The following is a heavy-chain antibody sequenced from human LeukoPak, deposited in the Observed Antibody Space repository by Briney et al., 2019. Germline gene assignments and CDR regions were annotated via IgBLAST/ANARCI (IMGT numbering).Heavy chain of an antibody. D-gene: IGHD6-19*01. V-gene: IGHV3-7*03. Sequence: GGSLRLSCAASGFSFSSYWMSWVRQAPGKGLEWVANIKQDGSAKYYVDSVKGRFTISRDNAKNSLYLQMNSLRAEDTALYYCAIAGYSSGWYYFDYWGQGTLVTVSS. CDR3: AIAGYSSGWYYFDY. CDR1: GFSFSSYW. J-gene: IGHJ4*02. CDR2: IKQDGSAK.